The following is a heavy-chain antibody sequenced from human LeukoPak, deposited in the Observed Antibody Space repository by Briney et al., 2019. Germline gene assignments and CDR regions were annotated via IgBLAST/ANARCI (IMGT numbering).Heavy chain of an antibody. CDR1: GLTFSSYA. J-gene: IGHJ4*02. V-gene: IGHV3-30-3*01. CDR2: ISYDGSNK. D-gene: IGHD3-10*01. CDR3: ARDPYGSGSYLDY. Sequence: GRSLRLSCAASGLTFSSYAMHWVRQAPGKGLEWVAVISYDGSNKYYADSVEDRFTISRDNSKNTLYLQMNSLRAEDTAVYYCARDPYGSGSYLDYWGQGTLVAVSS.